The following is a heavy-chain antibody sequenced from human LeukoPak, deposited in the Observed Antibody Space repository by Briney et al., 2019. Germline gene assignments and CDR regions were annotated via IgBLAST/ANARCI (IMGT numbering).Heavy chain of an antibody. J-gene: IGHJ4*02. CDR1: GVTFSSYG. Sequence: GGSLRLSCAASGVTFSSYGMHWVRQAPGKGLEWVAVISYDGSNKYYADSVKGRFTISGDNSKNTLYLQMNSLRAEDTAVYYCAKGDLGATIFDYWGQGTLVTVSS. CDR2: ISYDGSNK. V-gene: IGHV3-30*18. CDR3: AKGDLGATIFDY. D-gene: IGHD1-26*01.